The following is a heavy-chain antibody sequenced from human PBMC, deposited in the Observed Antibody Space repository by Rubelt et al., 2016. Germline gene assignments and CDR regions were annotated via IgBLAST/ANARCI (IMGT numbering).Heavy chain of an antibody. Sequence: QVQLVESGGGVVQPGRSLRLSCAASGFTFSSYAMHWVRQAPGKGLEWVAVISYDGSNKYYADSVKGRVTISRDNSKHTRYLQMNSLRAEDMAVYYCARDSYGMDVWGQGTTVTVSS. V-gene: IGHV3-30*04. CDR1: GFTFSSYA. CDR2: ISYDGSNK. J-gene: IGHJ6*02. CDR3: ARDSYGMDV.